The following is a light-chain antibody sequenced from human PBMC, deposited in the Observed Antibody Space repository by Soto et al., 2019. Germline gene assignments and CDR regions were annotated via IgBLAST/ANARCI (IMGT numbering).Light chain of an antibody. V-gene: IGKV3-20*01. CDR2: GAS. CDR1: QSVSSSY. J-gene: IGKJ2*02. CDR3: QQYGSSPPST. Sequence: EIVLTQSPVTLSLSPGERATLSCRSSQSVSSSYLAWYQQKPGQAPRLLIYGASSRATGIPDRFSGSGSGTDFTLTISRLEPEDFAVYYCQQYGSSPPSTFGQGTKVDI.